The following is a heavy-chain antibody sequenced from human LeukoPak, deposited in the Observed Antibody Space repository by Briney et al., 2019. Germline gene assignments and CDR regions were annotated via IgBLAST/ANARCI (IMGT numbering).Heavy chain of an antibody. V-gene: IGHV3-30*02. Sequence: GGSLRLSCAASRFIFPSTGMHWVRQAPGKGLEWVSFIRYDGSDKYYADSVKGRFTISRDNSKNTLYLQMNSLRAEDTAVYYCASTMITFGGVIADFDYWGQGTLVTVSS. J-gene: IGHJ4*02. CDR1: RFIFPSTG. D-gene: IGHD3-16*02. CDR2: IRYDGSDK. CDR3: ASTMITFGGVIADFDY.